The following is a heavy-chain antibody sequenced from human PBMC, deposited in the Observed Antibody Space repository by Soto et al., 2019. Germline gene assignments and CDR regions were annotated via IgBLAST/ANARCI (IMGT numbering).Heavy chain of an antibody. CDR3: ARDRRWERPFDY. CDR1: GFTFSSYS. V-gene: IGHV3-48*02. J-gene: IGHJ4*02. D-gene: IGHD1-26*01. Sequence: EVQLVESGGGLVQPGGSLRLSCAASGFTFSSYSMNWVRQAPGKGLEWVSYISSSSSTIYYADSVKGRFTISRDNAKNSMHLQMNSLRDEDTAVYYCARDRRWERPFDYWGQGTLVTVSS. CDR2: ISSSSSTI.